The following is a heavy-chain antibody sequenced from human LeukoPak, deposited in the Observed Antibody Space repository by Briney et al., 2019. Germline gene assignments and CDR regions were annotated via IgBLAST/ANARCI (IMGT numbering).Heavy chain of an antibody. Sequence: GGSLRLPCAASGFTFSSYAMHWVRQAPGKGLEWVAVISYDGSNKYYADSVKGRFTISRDNSKNTLYLQMNSLRAEDTAVYYCARGTKGYYDSSGLDYWGQGTLVTVSS. CDR1: GFTFSSYA. CDR2: ISYDGSNK. J-gene: IGHJ4*02. CDR3: ARGTKGYYDSSGLDY. D-gene: IGHD3-22*01. V-gene: IGHV3-30-3*01.